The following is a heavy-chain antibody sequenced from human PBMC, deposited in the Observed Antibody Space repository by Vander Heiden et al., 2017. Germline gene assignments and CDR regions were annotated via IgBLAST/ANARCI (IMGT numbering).Heavy chain of an antibody. V-gene: IGHV4-59*01. J-gene: IGHJ6*02. CDR1: GGSISSYY. CDR3: ARGPDRYYYYGMDV. Sequence: ETLSLPCTVSGGSISSYYWSWVRKPPGKGLERIGYIYYSGSTNYNPSLKSPVTISVDTSKNQFSLKLSSVTAADTAVYDCARGPDRYYYYGMDVWGQGTTVTVSS. CDR2: IYYSGST.